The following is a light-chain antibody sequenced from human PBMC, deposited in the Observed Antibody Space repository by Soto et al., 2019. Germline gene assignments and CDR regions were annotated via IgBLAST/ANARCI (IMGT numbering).Light chain of an antibody. CDR2: KAS. CDR3: QHYNTYPWT. V-gene: IGKV1-5*03. CDR1: QSISSW. Sequence: DIQMTQSPSILSASVGDRVTITFGASQSISSWLAWYQQKPGKAPNLLIYKASHLENGVPSRFSGSGSGTEFTLTISSLQPGDFATYYCQHYNTYPWTFGQGTKVDI. J-gene: IGKJ1*01.